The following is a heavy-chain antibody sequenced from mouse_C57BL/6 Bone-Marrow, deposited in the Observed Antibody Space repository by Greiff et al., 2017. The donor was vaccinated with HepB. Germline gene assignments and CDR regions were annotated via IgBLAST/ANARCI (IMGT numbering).Heavy chain of an antibody. CDR2: IRSKSNNYAT. CDR1: GFSFNTYA. CDR3: VRDDGYYFAWFAY. V-gene: IGHV10-1*01. Sequence: EVHLVESGGGLVQPKGSLKLSCAASGFSFNTYAMNWVRQAPGKGLEWVARIRSKSNNYATYYADSVKDRFTISRDDSESMLYLQMNNLKTEDTAMYDCVRDDGYYFAWFAYWGQGTLVTVSA. J-gene: IGHJ3*01. D-gene: IGHD2-3*01.